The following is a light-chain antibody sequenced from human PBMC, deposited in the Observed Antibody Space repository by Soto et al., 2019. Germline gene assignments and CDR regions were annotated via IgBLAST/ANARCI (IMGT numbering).Light chain of an antibody. V-gene: IGLV2-23*02. CDR3: CSYGGSYV. CDR2: EVS. Sequence: QSALTQPASVSGSPGQSITISCTGTSSDVGSYNLVSWYQQHPGKAPKVMIYEVSKRPSVVSNRFSGSKSGNTASLTISGLQAEDEADYYCCSYGGSYVFGPGTKLTVL. J-gene: IGLJ1*01. CDR1: SSDVGSYNL.